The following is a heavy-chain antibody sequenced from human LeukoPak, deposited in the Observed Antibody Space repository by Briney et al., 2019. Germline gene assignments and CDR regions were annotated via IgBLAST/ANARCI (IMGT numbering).Heavy chain of an antibody. J-gene: IGHJ4*02. D-gene: IGHD3-10*01. CDR2: INQDESEK. CDR1: GFTFSAYW. V-gene: IGHV3-7*01. Sequence: GGSLRLPCAASGFTFSAYWMSWVRQAPGRGLEWVANINQDESEKNYVDSVTGRFTISRDNAQNSLYLQLNSLRAEDTAIYFCARDRGYSNSDYWGQGTLVTVSS. CDR3: ARDRGYSNSDY.